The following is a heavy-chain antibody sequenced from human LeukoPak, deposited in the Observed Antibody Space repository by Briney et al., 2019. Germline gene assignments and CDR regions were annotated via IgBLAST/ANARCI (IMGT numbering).Heavy chain of an antibody. D-gene: IGHD6-13*01. J-gene: IGHJ4*02. Sequence: GGSLRLSCAASGFSFSSYSMNWVRQAPGKGLEWVSSISSSSSYIYYADSVKGRFTISRDNAKNSLYLQMNSLRAEDTAVYYCARDPIAAAGYWGQGTLVTVSS. CDR1: GFSFSSYS. CDR2: ISSSSSYI. CDR3: ARDPIAAAGY. V-gene: IGHV3-21*01.